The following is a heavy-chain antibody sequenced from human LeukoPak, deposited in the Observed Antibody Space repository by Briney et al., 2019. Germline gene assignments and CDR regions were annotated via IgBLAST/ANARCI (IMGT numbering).Heavy chain of an antibody. CDR1: GGSISSYY. V-gene: IGHV4-59*12. CDR2: IYYSGST. CDR3: AREYSSSWYVEGYYYTDV. Sequence: SETLSLTCTVSGGSISSYYWSWIRQPPGKGLEWIGYIYYSGSTNYNPSLKSRVTISVDTSKNQFSLKLSSVTAADTAVYYCAREYSSSWYVEGYYYTDVWGKGTTVTVSS. D-gene: IGHD6-13*01. J-gene: IGHJ6*03.